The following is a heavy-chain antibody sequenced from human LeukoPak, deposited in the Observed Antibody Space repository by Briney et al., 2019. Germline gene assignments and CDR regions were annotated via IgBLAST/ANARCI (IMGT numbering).Heavy chain of an antibody. CDR2: MNPNSGNT. V-gene: IGHV1-8*02. CDR1: GYTFTSYD. Sequence: ASVKVSCKASGYTFTSYDINWVRQATGQGLEWMGWMNPNSGNTGYAQKFQGRVTMTRNTSISTAYMELSSLRSEGTAVYYCARAEGAYYYYYMDVWGKGTTVTVSS. D-gene: IGHD3-16*01. J-gene: IGHJ6*03. CDR3: ARAEGAYYYYYMDV.